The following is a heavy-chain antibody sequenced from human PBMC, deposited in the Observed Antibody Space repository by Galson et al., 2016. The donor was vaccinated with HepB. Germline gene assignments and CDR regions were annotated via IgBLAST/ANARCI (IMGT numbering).Heavy chain of an antibody. CDR1: GGSFSSTIW. D-gene: IGHD6-19*01. Sequence: SETLSLTCAVSGGSFSSTIWWSWVRQPPGKGLEWIGETYHSGTTNYNPSLKSRVSIAIDKSKNQFSLRLSSVTAADTAVYFCARVLTYSNGWYGGHRFDSWGQGILVTVSS. CDR3: ARVLTYSNGWYGGHRFDS. CDR2: TYHSGTT. J-gene: IGHJ4*02. V-gene: IGHV4-4*02.